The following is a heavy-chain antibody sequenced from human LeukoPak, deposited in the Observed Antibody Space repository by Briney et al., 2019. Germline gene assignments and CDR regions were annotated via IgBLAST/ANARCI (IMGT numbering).Heavy chain of an antibody. D-gene: IGHD3-22*01. V-gene: IGHV4-59*01. CDR1: GVSISSYY. CDR3: ARGRYYYDSSGYYYFDY. Sequence: SETLSLTCTVSGVSISSYYWSWIRQPPGKGLEWIGYIYYGGSTKYNPSLKSRVTISVDTSRNQFSLKLSSVTAADTAVYYCARGRYYYDSSGYYYFDYWGQGTLVTVSS. J-gene: IGHJ4*02. CDR2: IYYGGST.